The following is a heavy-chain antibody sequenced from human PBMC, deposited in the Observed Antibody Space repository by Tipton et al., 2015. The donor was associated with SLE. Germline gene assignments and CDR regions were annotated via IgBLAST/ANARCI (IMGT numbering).Heavy chain of an antibody. V-gene: IGHV4-4*08. CDR2: IYTSGST. J-gene: IGHJ4*02. CDR1: GGSFSGYY. D-gene: IGHD1-1*01. Sequence: TLSLTCAVYGGSFSGYYWSWIRQPPGKGLEWIGYIYTSGSTNYNPSLKSRVTISVDTSKNQFSLKLSSVTAADTAVYYCARADLNWNYFDYWGQGTLVTVSS. CDR3: ARADLNWNYFDY.